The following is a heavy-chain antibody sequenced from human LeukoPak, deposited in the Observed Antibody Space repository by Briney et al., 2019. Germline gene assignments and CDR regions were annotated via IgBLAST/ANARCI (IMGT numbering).Heavy chain of an antibody. J-gene: IGHJ4*02. CDR1: GFTFDDYA. Sequence: GGSLRLSCAASGFTFDDYAMHWVRQAPGKGLEWVSGISWNSGTIGYADSVKGRFTISRDNAKNSLYLQMNGLRAEDTAVYYCAREQPYYDSSGYYSYYFDYWGQGTLVTVSS. D-gene: IGHD3-22*01. CDR3: AREQPYYDSSGYYSYYFDY. CDR2: ISWNSGTI. V-gene: IGHV3-9*01.